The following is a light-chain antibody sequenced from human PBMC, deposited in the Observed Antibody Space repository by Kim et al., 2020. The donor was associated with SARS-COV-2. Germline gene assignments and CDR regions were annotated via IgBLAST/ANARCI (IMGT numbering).Light chain of an antibody. Sequence: GQSVTISCTGTSSDVGGYTYVSCYQQHPGKAPKLMIYEVSKRPSGVPDRFSGSKSGNTASLTVAGLQAEDEADYYCSSYAGSNLWVFGGGTQLTVL. V-gene: IGLV2-8*01. CDR3: SSYAGSNLWV. J-gene: IGLJ3*02. CDR2: EVS. CDR1: SSDVGGYTY.